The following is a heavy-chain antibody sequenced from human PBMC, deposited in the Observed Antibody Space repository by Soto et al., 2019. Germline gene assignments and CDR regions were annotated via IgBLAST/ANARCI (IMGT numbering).Heavy chain of an antibody. CDR3: ARRAGSSSYGYYYGMDV. Sequence: GESRKISCKGSGYSFTSYWIGWVRQMPGKGLDWMGIIYPGDSDTRYSPSFQGQVTISADKSTSTAYLQWSSLKASDTAMYYCARRAGSSSYGYYYGMDVWGQGTTVTVSS. CDR2: IYPGDSDT. J-gene: IGHJ6*02. V-gene: IGHV5-51*01. D-gene: IGHD6-13*01. CDR1: GYSFTSYW.